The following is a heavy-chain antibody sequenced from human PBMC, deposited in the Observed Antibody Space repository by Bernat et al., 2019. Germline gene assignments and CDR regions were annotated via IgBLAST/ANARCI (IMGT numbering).Heavy chain of an antibody. Sequence: VKLWESGGALFRRGGSLGLSCAASELTFITNWMNWFRQAPGRGLVGVSRINDYGSTTDYADSVKGRFTISRDNAKNTLYLHMNSLRAEDTAVYYCARVPTAGYHFDYWGQGTLVTVSS. CDR1: ELTFITNW. CDR2: INDYGSTT. CDR3: ARVPTAGYHFDY. V-gene: IGHV3-74*01. J-gene: IGHJ4*02. D-gene: IGHD6-25*01.